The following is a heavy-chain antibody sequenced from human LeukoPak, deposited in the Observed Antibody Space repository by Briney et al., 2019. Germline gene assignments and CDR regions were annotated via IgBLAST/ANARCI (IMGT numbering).Heavy chain of an antibody. CDR1: GVSISRFY. V-gene: IGHV4-4*09. Sequence: SETLSLTCTTSGVSISRFYWSWVRQPPGKGLEWIGNIYSGVPTYFNPSLQSRVIISVDTSKNHSSLNLTSVPAADTAMYYCVQTTXWPGFDYWGQGILVTVSS. CDR2: IYSGVPT. CDR3: VQTTXWPGFDY. D-gene: IGHD1-1*01. J-gene: IGHJ4*02.